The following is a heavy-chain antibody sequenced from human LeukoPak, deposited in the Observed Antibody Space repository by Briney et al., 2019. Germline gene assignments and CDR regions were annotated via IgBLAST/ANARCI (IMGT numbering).Heavy chain of an antibody. CDR1: GFTFDTYS. D-gene: IGHD5-18*01. CDR3: ARHDSYGSTDAFDI. J-gene: IGHJ3*02. V-gene: IGHV4-59*08. CDR2: IYYSGST. Sequence: GSLRLSCAASGFTFDTYSMHWIRQPPGKGLEWIGYIYYSGSTNYNPSLKSRVTISVDTSKNQFSLKLSSVTAADTAVYYCARHDSYGSTDAFDIWGQGTMVTVSS.